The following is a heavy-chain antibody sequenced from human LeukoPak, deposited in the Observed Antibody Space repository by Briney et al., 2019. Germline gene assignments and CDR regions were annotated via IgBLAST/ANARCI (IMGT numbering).Heavy chain of an antibody. CDR1: GYRFTSYG. D-gene: IGHD1-26*01. Sequence: ASVKVSCKTSGYRFTSYGISWVRQAPGQGLEWMGWVSTYNDKKDYAQKFQGRVIMTTDTSTTTAYMELGSRRSDDTAVYYCARHSGSYAFDYWDQGTLVTVSS. J-gene: IGHJ4*02. CDR3: ARHSGSYAFDY. V-gene: IGHV1-18*01. CDR2: VSTYNDKK.